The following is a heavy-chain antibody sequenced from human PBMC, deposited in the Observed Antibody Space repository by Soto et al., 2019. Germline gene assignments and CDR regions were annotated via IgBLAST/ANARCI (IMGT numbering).Heavy chain of an antibody. V-gene: IGHV1-69*02. J-gene: IGHJ4*02. D-gene: IGHD2-21*01. Sequence: QVQLVQSGAEVKKPGSSVKVSCKASGGTFSSYTISWVRQSPGQVLEWMGRIIPILGIANYAQKFQGRVTITADKSTSTAYMELSSLRSEDTAVYYCARGGDGYPAGWGQGTLVTVSS. CDR1: GGTFSSYT. CDR3: ARGGDGYPAG. CDR2: IIPILGIA.